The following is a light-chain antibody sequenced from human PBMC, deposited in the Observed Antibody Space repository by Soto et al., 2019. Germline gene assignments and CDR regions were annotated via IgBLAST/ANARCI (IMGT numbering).Light chain of an antibody. J-gene: IGKJ2*01. CDR3: QQLNSHPRT. Sequence: DIQLTQSPIFLSASVGDRVTISCRASQSIFNFLAWYQQKPGQAPNLLIFGASTLRSGVPSRFSGSVAGTVFTLTISRLHPEDFATYYCQQLNSHPRTFGQGTKLEIK. V-gene: IGKV1-9*01. CDR1: QSIFNF. CDR2: GAS.